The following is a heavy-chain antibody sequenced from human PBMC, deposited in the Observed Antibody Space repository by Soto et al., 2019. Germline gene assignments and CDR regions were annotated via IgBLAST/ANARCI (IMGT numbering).Heavy chain of an antibody. V-gene: IGHV3-64D*06. CDR1: GFTFSGHA. D-gene: IGHD6-13*01. J-gene: IGHJ4*02. CDR2: ISHNGGST. CDR3: AKDQGSSWYEIDY. Sequence: GGSLRLSCSASGFTFSGHAMHWVRQAPGEGLQFVSTISHNGGSTYYADSVKGRFTISRDNSKNTLYLQMTILRPDDTAVYYCAKDQGSSWYEIDYWGQGTLVTV.